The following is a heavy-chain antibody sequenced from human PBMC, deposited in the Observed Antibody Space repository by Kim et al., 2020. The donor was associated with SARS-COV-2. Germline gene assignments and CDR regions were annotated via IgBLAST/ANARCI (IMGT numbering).Heavy chain of an antibody. J-gene: IGHJ6*03. CDR1: GGSISSSSYY. D-gene: IGHD6-19*01. CDR2: IYYSGST. CDR3: ARPIFFQYSSGWYSVVNYYYMDV. V-gene: IGHV4-39*01. Sequence: SETLSLTCTVSGGSISSSSYYWGWIRQPPGKGLEWIGSIYYSGSTYYNPSLKSRVTISVDTSKNQFSLKLSSVTAADTAVYYCARPIFFQYSSGWYSVVNYYYMDVWGKGTTVTVSS.